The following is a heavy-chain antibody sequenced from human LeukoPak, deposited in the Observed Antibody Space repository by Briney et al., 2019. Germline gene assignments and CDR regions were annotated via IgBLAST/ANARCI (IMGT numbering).Heavy chain of an antibody. Sequence: SETLSLTCAVYGGSFSGYYWSWIRQPPGKGLEWIGEINHSGSTNYNPSLKSRVTISVDTSKNQLSLKLSSVTAADTAVYYCAREIIRFSSGWFDYWGQGTLVTVSS. V-gene: IGHV4-34*01. CDR1: GGSFSGYY. CDR2: INHSGST. D-gene: IGHD6-19*01. J-gene: IGHJ4*02. CDR3: AREIIRFSSGWFDY.